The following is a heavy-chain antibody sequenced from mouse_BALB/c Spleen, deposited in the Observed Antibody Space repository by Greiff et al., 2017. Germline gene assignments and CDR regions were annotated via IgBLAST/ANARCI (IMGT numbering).Heavy chain of an antibody. CDR1: GFNIKDTY. Sequence: VQLKESGAELVKPGASVKLSCTASGFNIKDTYMHWVKQRPEQGLEWIGRIDPANGNTKYDPKFQGKATITADTSSNTAYLQLSSLTSEDTAVYYCARFGLPYAMDYWGQGTSVTVSS. J-gene: IGHJ4*01. CDR2: IDPANGNT. D-gene: IGHD5-5*01. V-gene: IGHV14-3*02. CDR3: ARFGLPYAMDY.